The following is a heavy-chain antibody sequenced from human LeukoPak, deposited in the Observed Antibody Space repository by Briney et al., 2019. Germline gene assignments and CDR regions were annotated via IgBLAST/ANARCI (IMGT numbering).Heavy chain of an antibody. Sequence: GASVKVSCKASGYHFTGYHVHWVRQAPGQGLEWMGRISTDSGDADIAQKFQGRVTMTRDTSISTAYMELSRLTSDDSAVYYCAGLGSTVKGRIDPWGQETSVTVSS. CDR1: GYHFTGYH. J-gene: IGHJ5*02. CDR3: AGLGSTVKGRIDP. V-gene: IGHV1-2*02. D-gene: IGHD5/OR15-5a*01. CDR2: ISTDSGDA.